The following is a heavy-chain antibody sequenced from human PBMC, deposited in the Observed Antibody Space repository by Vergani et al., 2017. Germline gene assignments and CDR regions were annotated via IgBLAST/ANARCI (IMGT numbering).Heavy chain of an antibody. Sequence: QVQLVQSGAEVKKPGASVKVSCKASGYTFTSYGISWVRQAPGQGLEWMGWISAYNGNTNYAQKLQGRVTMTTDTSTSPAYMEMRSMRSDDTAVYYCARDMTTVTAIYYYGMDVWGQGTTVTVSS. J-gene: IGHJ6*02. V-gene: IGHV1-18*01. CDR3: ARDMTTVTAIYYYGMDV. CDR1: GYTFTSYG. CDR2: ISAYNGNT. D-gene: IGHD4-17*01.